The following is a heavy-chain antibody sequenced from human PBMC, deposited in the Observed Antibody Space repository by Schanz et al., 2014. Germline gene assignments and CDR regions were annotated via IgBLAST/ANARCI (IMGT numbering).Heavy chain of an antibody. D-gene: IGHD3-10*01. V-gene: IGHV3-23*04. CDR1: GFPFSDYF. Sequence: VQLVDSGGGLVKPGGSLRLSCTASGFPFSDYFMAWIRQPPGRGLEWVSAISGSGGSTYYADSVKGRFTISRDNSKNLLYLQMNSLRAEDTAVYYCAKYRGYYRVSGSYRELEYWGQGTLVTDSS. CDR3: AKYRGYYRVSGSYRELEY. J-gene: IGHJ4*02. CDR2: ISGSGGST.